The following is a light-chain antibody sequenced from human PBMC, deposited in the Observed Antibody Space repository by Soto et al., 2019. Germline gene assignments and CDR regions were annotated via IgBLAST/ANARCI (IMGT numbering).Light chain of an antibody. Sequence: DIQMTQSPSALSASVGDRVTITFQASQEITNYLNWYQQKPGKAPKLLIYHASNLQTGVPSRFSGSGSGTEFTLTISSLQPDDFATYYCQHYNSYSEAFGQGTKVDIK. CDR1: QEITNY. CDR2: HAS. J-gene: IGKJ1*01. V-gene: IGKV1-33*01. CDR3: QHYNSYSEA.